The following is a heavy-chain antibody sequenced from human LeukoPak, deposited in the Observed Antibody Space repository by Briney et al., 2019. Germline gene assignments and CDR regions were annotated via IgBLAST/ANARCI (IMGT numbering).Heavy chain of an antibody. CDR2: ISSSSSYI. V-gene: IGHV3-21*01. CDR3: AKFIAAPFYFDY. Sequence: GSLRLSCAASGFTFSSYSMNWVRQAPGKGLEWVSSISSSSSYIYYADSVKGRFTISRDNAKNSLYLQMNSLRAEDTAVYYCAKFIAAPFYFDYWGQGTLVIVSS. D-gene: IGHD6-13*01. CDR1: GFTFSSYS. J-gene: IGHJ4*02.